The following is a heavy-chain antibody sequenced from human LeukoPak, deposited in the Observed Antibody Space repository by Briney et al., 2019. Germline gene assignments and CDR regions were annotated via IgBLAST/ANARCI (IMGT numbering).Heavy chain of an antibody. D-gene: IGHD1-26*01. CDR1: GYTLTELS. V-gene: IGHV1-24*01. Sequence: ASVTVSCKVSGYTLTELSMHWVRQAPGKGLEWMGGFDPEDGETIYAQKFQGRVTMTEDTSTDTAYMELSSLRSEDTAVYYCATAPSLYSGSYSFDPWGQGTLVTVSS. CDR2: FDPEDGET. J-gene: IGHJ5*02. CDR3: ATAPSLYSGSYSFDP.